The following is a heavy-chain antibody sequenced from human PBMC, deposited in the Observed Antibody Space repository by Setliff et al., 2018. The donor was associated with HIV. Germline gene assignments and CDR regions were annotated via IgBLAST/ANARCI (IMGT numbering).Heavy chain of an antibody. V-gene: IGHV3-48*04. CDR1: GFTVSSNY. CDR3: AKDYVENDY. D-gene: IGHD3-16*01. CDR2: ISRSGSSI. Sequence: AGGSLRLSCAASGFTVSSNYMNWVRQAPGKGLEWVSYISRSGSSIYYADSVRGRFTISRDTAKNSLYLQMNSLRAEDTAVYYCAKDYVENDYWGQGTLVTVSS. J-gene: IGHJ4*02.